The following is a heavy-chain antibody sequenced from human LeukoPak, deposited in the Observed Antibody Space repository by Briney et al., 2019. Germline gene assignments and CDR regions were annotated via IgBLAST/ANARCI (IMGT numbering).Heavy chain of an antibody. J-gene: IGHJ4*02. V-gene: IGHV1-2*04. D-gene: IGHD6-19*01. CDR2: INPNSGGT. Sequence: ASVKVSCKASGYTFTGYYMHWVRQAPGQGPEWMGWINPNSGGTNYAQKFQGWVTMTRDTSISTAYMELSRLRSDDTAVYYCARGESSSGWYGLYYFDYWGQGTLVTVSS. CDR3: ARGESSSGWYGLYYFDY. CDR1: GYTFTGYY.